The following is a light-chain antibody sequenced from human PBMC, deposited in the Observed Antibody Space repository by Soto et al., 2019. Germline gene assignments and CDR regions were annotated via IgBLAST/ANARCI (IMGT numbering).Light chain of an antibody. CDR1: SSDVGGYNY. CDR3: SSYTTFSALGV. J-gene: IGLJ2*01. CDR2: DVS. V-gene: IGLV2-14*03. Sequence: QSALTQPASVSGSPGQSITISCTGTSSDVGGYNYVSWYQQHPGKAPKLIIYDVSDRPPGVSNRFSGSKSGNTASQTISGLQAEDEADYYCSSYTTFSALGVFGGGTKLTVL.